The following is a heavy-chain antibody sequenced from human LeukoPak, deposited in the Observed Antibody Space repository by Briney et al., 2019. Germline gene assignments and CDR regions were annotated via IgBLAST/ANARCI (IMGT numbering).Heavy chain of an antibody. CDR3: TTAGYSRYA. D-gene: IGHD6-13*01. CDR2: IKSKTDGGTT. J-gene: IGHJ4*02. CDR1: GFTFDTYT. V-gene: IGHV3-15*01. Sequence: GRSLRLSCAAAGFTFDTYTFHWVRQAPGKGLEWVGRIKSKTDGGTTDYAAPVKGRFTISRDDSKNTLYLQMNSLKTEDTAVYYCTTAGYSRYAGGQGTLVTVSS.